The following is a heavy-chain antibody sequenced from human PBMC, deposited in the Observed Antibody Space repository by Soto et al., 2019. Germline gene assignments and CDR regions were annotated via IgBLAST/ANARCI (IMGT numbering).Heavy chain of an antibody. CDR3: AGDSGRGYCSGGSCYSGPGNYYYYMDV. V-gene: IGHV1-2*04. CDR1: GYTFTGYY. J-gene: IGHJ6*03. Sequence: ASVKVSCKASGYTFTGYYMHWVRQAPGQGLEWMGWINPNSGGTNYAQKFQGWVTMTRDTSISTAYMELSRLRSDDTAVYYCAGDSGRGYCSGGSCYSGPGNYYYYMDVWGKGTTVTVSS. CDR2: INPNSGGT. D-gene: IGHD2-15*01.